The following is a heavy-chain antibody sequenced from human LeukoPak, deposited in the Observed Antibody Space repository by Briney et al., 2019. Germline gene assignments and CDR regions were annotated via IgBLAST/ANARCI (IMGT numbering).Heavy chain of an antibody. D-gene: IGHD4-17*01. CDR1: GGSISSYY. Sequence: ETLSLTCTVSGGSISSYYWSWVRHAPGKGLEWVSGISGSGGDTDYADSVKGRFTISRDNSKNTLYLQMNSLRAEDTAVYYCAKDIGATVTTIDYWGQGTLVTVSS. J-gene: IGHJ4*02. CDR2: ISGSGGDT. CDR3: AKDIGATVTTIDY. V-gene: IGHV3-23*01.